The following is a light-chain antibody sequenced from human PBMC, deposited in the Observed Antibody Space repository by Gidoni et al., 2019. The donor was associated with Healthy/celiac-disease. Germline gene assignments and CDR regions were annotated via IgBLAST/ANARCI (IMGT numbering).Light chain of an antibody. J-gene: IGKJ2*01. Sequence: EIVLTPSPATLSVSPGERATLSCSASQSVSSNLAWYQQQPDHAPRLLIYGSSTRATGIPASFSGSASATEFTPIISSLQSEDFAVYYCQQYNNWPPYTFGQGTKLEIK. V-gene: IGKV3-15*01. CDR2: GSS. CDR1: QSVSSN. CDR3: QQYNNWPPYT.